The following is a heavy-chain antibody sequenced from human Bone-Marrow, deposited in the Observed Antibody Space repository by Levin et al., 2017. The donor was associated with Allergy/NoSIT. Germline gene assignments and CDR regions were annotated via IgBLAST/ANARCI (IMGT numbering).Heavy chain of an antibody. V-gene: IGHV4-39*01. CDR3: VRRGRLELRGSFDS. CDR1: GGSINSSSYY. Sequence: SETLSLTCTVSGGSINSSSYYWGWIRQPPGKGLEWIGNIYYSGNSYYNPSLKSRVTISVDTSKNQFSLKLNSLTAADTAIYYCVRRGRLELRGSFDSWGQGILVTVSS. J-gene: IGHJ4*02. D-gene: IGHD1-7*01. CDR2: IYYSGNS.